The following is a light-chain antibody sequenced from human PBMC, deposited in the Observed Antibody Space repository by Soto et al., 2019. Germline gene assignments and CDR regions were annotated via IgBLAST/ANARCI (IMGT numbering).Light chain of an antibody. CDR3: AAWDDSLNGWV. CDR1: SSNIGSNT. CDR2: SNN. Sequence: QSVLTQPPSASGTPGQRVTISCSGSSSNIGSNTINWYQQLPGTAPKLLMYSNNRRPSGVPDRFSGSKSDTSASLAISGLQSEDEANYFCAAWDDSLNGWVFGGGTKLTVL. V-gene: IGLV1-44*01. J-gene: IGLJ3*02.